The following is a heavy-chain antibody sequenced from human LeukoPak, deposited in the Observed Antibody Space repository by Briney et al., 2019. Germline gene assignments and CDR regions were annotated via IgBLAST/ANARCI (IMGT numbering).Heavy chain of an antibody. J-gene: IGHJ4*02. D-gene: IGHD5-24*01. Sequence: GGSLTLSSAVSALTLGSYSMNWVRQVPGKGLGWVSYISSSSSTIDYAGSVKGRFTISRDNAKNSVYLQMNSLRDEHTAVYYCARVDGYKSYGVYFDYWGQGTLVTVSS. CDR3: ARVDGYKSYGVYFDY. V-gene: IGHV3-48*02. CDR1: ALTLGSYS. CDR2: ISSSSSTI.